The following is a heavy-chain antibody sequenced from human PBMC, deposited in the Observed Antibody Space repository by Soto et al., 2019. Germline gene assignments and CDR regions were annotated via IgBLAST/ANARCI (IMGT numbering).Heavy chain of an antibody. CDR3: ARVGYYGSGSYGWFDP. CDR2: INAGNGNT. V-gene: IGHV1-3*01. D-gene: IGHD3-10*01. CDR1: GGSFNTYA. J-gene: IGHJ5*02. Sequence: ASVKVSCKASGGSFNTYAISWVRQAPGQGLEWMGWINAGNGNTKYSQKFQGRVTITRDTSASTAYMELSSLRSEDTAVYYCARVGYYGSGSYGWFDPGGQGTLGTVSS.